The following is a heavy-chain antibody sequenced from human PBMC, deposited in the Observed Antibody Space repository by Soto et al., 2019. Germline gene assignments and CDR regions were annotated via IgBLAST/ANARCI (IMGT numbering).Heavy chain of an antibody. CDR2: ISGSGGST. J-gene: IGHJ6*02. Sequence: GGSLRLSCAASGFTFSSYAMSWVRQAPGKGLEWVSAISGSGGSTYYADSVKGRFTISRDNSKNTLYLQMNSLRAEDTAVYYCANADPRNYYDSSGYSHYYYYGMDVWGQGTTVTVSS. CDR3: ANADPRNYYDSSGYSHYYYYGMDV. D-gene: IGHD3-22*01. CDR1: GFTFSSYA. V-gene: IGHV3-23*01.